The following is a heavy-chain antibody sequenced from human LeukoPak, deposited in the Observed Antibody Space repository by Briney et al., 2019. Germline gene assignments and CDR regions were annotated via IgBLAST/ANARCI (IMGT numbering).Heavy chain of an antibody. CDR2: IYYSGST. CDR3: ARTTRFEDIAWFDP. V-gene: IGHV4-39*01. J-gene: IGHJ5*02. Sequence: SETLSLTCTVPGGSISSSSYYWGWIRQPPGKGLEWIGSIYYSGSTYYNPSLKSRVTISVDTSKNQFSLKLSSVTAADTAVYYCARTTRFEDIAWFDPWGQGTLVTVSS. D-gene: IGHD3-16*01. CDR1: GGSISSSSYY.